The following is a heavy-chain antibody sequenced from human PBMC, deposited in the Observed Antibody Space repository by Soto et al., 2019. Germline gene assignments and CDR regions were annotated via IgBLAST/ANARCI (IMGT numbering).Heavy chain of an antibody. Sequence: QVHLQESGPRLVKPSETLSLTCDVSGDSISSYNWWTWVRQTPGKGLEWIGEVYHSGNTNYNPSLKSRVTISVDKSRNQFSLSLTSVTAADTAVYYCARREGDCRGGSCPYYHDWGQGTLVTVSS. CDR3: ARREGDCRGGSCPYYHD. V-gene: IGHV4-4*02. J-gene: IGHJ4*02. CDR1: GDSISSYNW. CDR2: VYHSGNT. D-gene: IGHD2-15*01.